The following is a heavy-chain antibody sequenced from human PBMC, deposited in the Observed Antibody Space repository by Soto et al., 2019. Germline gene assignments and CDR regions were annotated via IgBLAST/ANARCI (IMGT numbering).Heavy chain of an antibody. V-gene: IGHV3-7*01. D-gene: IGHD3-16*01. Sequence: GGSLRLSCAASGFTFSRYWMNWVRQAPGKGLEWVANIKQDGTEKKYVDSVKGRFTISRDNARNSLYLQMDSLRGEDTAVYFCARGDTPMITGMDSFDIWSQRTMGSVS. J-gene: IGHJ3*02. CDR1: GFTFSRYW. CDR2: IKQDGTEK. CDR3: ARGDTPMITGMDSFDI.